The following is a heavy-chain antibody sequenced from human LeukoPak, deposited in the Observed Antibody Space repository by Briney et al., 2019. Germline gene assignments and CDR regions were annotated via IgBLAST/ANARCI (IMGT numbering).Heavy chain of an antibody. Sequence: GASVKVSCKASGYTFTSYYMHWVRQAPGQGLEWMGIIYPGDSDTRYSPSFQGQVTISADKSISTAYLQWSSLKASDTAMYYCARLMGGYENFDYWGQGTLVTVSS. J-gene: IGHJ4*02. CDR3: ARLMGGYENFDY. CDR2: IYPGDSDT. V-gene: IGHV5-51*01. D-gene: IGHD5-12*01. CDR1: GYTFTSYY.